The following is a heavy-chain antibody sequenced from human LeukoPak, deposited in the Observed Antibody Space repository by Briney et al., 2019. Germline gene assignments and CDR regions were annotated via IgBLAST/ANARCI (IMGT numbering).Heavy chain of an antibody. CDR3: ARDYCGGDCFPDY. CDR2: INPNSGDT. Sequence: ASVKVSRKASGYTFTGYYVHWVRQAPGQGLEWMGRINPNSGDTNYAQKFQGRVTMTRDTSISTAYMELSRLRSDDTAVYYCARDYCGGDCFPDYWGQETLVTVSS. V-gene: IGHV1-2*06. CDR1: GYTFTGYY. D-gene: IGHD2-21*02. J-gene: IGHJ4*02.